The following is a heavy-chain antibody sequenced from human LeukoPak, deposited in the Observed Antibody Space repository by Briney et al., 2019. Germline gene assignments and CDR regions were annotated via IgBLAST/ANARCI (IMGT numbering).Heavy chain of an antibody. CDR3: ARGFHCSSTSCYIGP. Sequence: SETLSLTCTVSGGSISSYYWSWIRQPAGKGLEWIGRIYTSGSTNYNPSLKSRVTMSVDTSKNQFSLKLSSVTAADTAVYYCARGFHCSSTSCYIGPWGQGTLVTVSS. J-gene: IGHJ5*02. CDR2: IYTSGST. V-gene: IGHV4-4*07. D-gene: IGHD2-2*02. CDR1: GGSISSYY.